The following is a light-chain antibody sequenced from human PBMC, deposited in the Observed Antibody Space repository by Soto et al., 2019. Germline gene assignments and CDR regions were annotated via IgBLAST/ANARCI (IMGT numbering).Light chain of an antibody. J-gene: IGKJ5*01. CDR1: QSVSSSY. CDR3: QQYGSSPIT. Sequence: EIVLTQSPGTLSLSPGERATLSCRASQSVSSSYLAWYQQKPGQAPRLLIYGASSRATGIPDRFSGSGSGTDFTLTISRPDPEDFAVYYCQQYGSSPITFVQGTRLEIK. CDR2: GAS. V-gene: IGKV3-20*01.